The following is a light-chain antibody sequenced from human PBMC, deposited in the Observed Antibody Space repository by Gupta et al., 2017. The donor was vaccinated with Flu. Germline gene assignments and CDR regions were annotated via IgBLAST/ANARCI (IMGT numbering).Light chain of an antibody. CDR2: GAS. CDR3: QQFNTYPPYT. CDR1: QAIRSN. J-gene: IGKJ2*01. Sequence: EIVMTQPPAPPSLSPGERVTLSCRASQAIRSNLAWYQQKPGQAPRLLIYGASTRVSGIPDRFSGSGSGTEFTLTISSLQSEDFAIYYCQQFNTYPPYTFGQGTKLEIK. V-gene: IGKV3-15*01.